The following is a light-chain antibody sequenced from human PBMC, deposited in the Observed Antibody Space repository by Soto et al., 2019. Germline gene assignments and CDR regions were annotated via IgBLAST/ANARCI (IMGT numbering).Light chain of an antibody. CDR2: DVS. J-gene: IGKJ1*01. Sequence: DIVMTQSPVTLSASAGESATITCRASQSVGYNLAWYQQKPGQAPSLLIYDVSTSATGIPSRFSGSGSGRQFTLTISSLQSEDFAVYYCQQYNNWPQTFGQGTKVDIK. CDR1: QSVGYN. V-gene: IGKV3-15*01. CDR3: QQYNNWPQT.